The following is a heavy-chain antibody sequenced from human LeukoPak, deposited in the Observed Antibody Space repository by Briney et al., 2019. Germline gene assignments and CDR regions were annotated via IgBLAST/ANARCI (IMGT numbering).Heavy chain of an antibody. V-gene: IGHV4-4*02. CDR1: GGSISSSNW. J-gene: IGHJ4*02. CDR2: IYHSGST. CDR3: ARELWFGEAYFDY. Sequence: SETLSLTCAVSGGSISSSNWWSWVRQPPGKGLEWIGEIYHSGSTNYNPSLKSRVTISVDKSKNQFSLKLSSVTAADTAVYYCARELWFGEAYFDYWGQGTLVTVSS. D-gene: IGHD3-10*01.